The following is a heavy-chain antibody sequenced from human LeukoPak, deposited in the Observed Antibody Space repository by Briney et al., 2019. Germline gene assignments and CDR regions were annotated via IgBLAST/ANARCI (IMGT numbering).Heavy chain of an antibody. J-gene: IGHJ4*02. CDR2: INTNNGGT. D-gene: IGHD1-26*01. CDR1: GYTFTGNY. CDR3: ARGAVGMLGPNNPFDY. Sequence: ASVKVSCKASGYTFTGNYLHWVRQAPGQGLEWMGWINTNNGGTSYAQTFLGRVTTTRDTSISTAYLELVSLRSDDTAVYYCARGAVGMLGPNNPFDYWGQGTPVTLSS. V-gene: IGHV1-2*02.